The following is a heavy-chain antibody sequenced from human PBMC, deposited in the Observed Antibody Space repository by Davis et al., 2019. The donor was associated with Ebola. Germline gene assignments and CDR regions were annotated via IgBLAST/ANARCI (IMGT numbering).Heavy chain of an antibody. Sequence: GGSLRLSCAASGFTFSNYPMNWVRQAPGKGLEWVSSISSSSSYIYYADSVKGRFTISRDNAKNSLYLQMNSLRAEDTAVYYCAKDLLLYGDYMCGMDVWGQGTTVTVSS. D-gene: IGHD4-17*01. J-gene: IGHJ6*02. CDR3: AKDLLLYGDYMCGMDV. CDR2: ISSSSSYI. CDR1: GFTFSNYP. V-gene: IGHV3-21*01.